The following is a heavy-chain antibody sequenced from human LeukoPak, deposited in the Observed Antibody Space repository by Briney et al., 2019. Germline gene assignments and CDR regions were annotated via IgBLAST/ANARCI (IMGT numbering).Heavy chain of an antibody. CDR3: AREPPGGYDFWSGYYTRLNYYYGMDV. CDR1: GGSISSYY. CDR2: IYYSGST. J-gene: IGHJ6*02. D-gene: IGHD3-3*01. V-gene: IGHV4-59*12. Sequence: SETLSLTCTVSGGSISSYYWSWIRQPPGKGLEWIGYIYYSGSTNYNPSLKSRVTISVDTSKNQFSLKLSSVTAADTAVYYCAREPPGGYDFWSGYYTRLNYYYGMDVWGQGTTVTVSS.